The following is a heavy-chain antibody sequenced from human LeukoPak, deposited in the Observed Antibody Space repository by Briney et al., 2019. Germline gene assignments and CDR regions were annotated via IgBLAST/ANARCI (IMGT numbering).Heavy chain of an antibody. D-gene: IGHD3-10*01. Sequence: ASVKVSCKSTGGSFNSYAISWVRQAPGQGLEWMGGIIVMFGTTNYAQKFQGRVTTTADESTSTAHMELSSLRIDDTAVYYCAREGGVPGLYYFDYWGQGTLVTVSS. V-gene: IGHV1-69*01. CDR3: AREGGVPGLYYFDY. J-gene: IGHJ4*02. CDR2: IIVMFGTT. CDR1: GGSFNSYA.